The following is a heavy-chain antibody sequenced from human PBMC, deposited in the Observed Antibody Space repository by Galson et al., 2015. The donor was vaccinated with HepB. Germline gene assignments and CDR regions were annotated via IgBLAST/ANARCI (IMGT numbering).Heavy chain of an antibody. CDR3: ARSGAAAGPYYYYGMDV. CDR2: INPNSGGT. J-gene: IGHJ6*02. CDR1: GYTFTGYY. Sequence: SVKVSCKASGYTFTGYYMHWVRQAPGQGLEWMGWINPNSGGTNYAQKLQGWVTMTRDTSISTAYMELSRLRSDDTAVYYCARSGAAAGPYYYYGMDVWGQGTTVTVSS. D-gene: IGHD6-13*01. V-gene: IGHV1-2*04.